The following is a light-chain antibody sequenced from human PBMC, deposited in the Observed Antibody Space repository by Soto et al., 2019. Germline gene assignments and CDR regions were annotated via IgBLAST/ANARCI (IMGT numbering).Light chain of an antibody. V-gene: IGKV1-5*03. CDR1: QSINNW. Sequence: DIQMTQSPSTLSASIGDRVTITCRASQSINNWLAWYEQKPGKAPKVLIYKASSLESGVPSRFSGSESGTEFPLAINSLQPDDFATYYCQQYDTYPLTFGPGTKVDIK. CDR2: KAS. CDR3: QQYDTYPLT. J-gene: IGKJ3*01.